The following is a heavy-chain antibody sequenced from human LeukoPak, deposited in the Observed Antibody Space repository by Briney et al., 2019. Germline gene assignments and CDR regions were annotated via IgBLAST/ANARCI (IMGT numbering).Heavy chain of an antibody. CDR1: GFIVSSNY. CDR3: ARDLLKLGYDYGDYGTY. Sequence: PGGSLRLSCAASGFIVSSNYMSWVRQAPGKGLEWVAVINRGGSTYYADSVKGRFTISRDNSKNTLYLQMNSLRAEDTAVYYCARDLLKLGYDYGDYGTYWGQGTLVTVSS. J-gene: IGHJ4*02. D-gene: IGHD4-17*01. CDR2: INRGGST. V-gene: IGHV3-66*01.